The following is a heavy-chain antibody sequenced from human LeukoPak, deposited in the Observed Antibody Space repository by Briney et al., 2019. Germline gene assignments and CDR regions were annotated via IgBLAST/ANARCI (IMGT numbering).Heavy chain of an antibody. CDR3: ARAPLYSSSPPLGFDY. CDR1: GFTFSSYS. V-gene: IGHV3-21*04. Sequence: KPGGSLRLSCAASGFTFSSYSMNWVRQAPGKGLEWVSSISSSSSYIYYADSVKGRFTISRDNSKNTLYLQMNSLRAEDTAVYYCARAPLYSSSPPLGFDYWGQGTLVTVSS. CDR2: ISSSSSYI. J-gene: IGHJ4*02. D-gene: IGHD6-6*01.